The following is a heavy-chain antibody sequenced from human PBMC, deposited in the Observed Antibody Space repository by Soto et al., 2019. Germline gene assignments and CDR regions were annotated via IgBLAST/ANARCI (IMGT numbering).Heavy chain of an antibody. D-gene: IGHD2-8*02. J-gene: IGHJ4*02. V-gene: IGHV4-34*01. Sequence: FVMQSLTCAVWGGSFRGFYGPWIRQPPGTGLEWIGEINHSGSTNYNPSLKSRVTISVDTSKNQFSLKLTSVTAADTAVYYCARDKITGLFDYWGQGTLVTVSS. CDR1: GGSFRGFY. CDR2: INHSGST. CDR3: ARDKITGLFDY.